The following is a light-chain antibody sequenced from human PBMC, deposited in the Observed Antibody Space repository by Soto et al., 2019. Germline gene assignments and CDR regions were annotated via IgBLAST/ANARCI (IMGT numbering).Light chain of an antibody. V-gene: IGLV1-47*02. CDR3: ATWDDSLSGHWV. Sequence: QSVVTQPPSASGTPGQRVTISCSGSSSNIGDNYVYWYQQFPGAAPKLLIYSNNQRPLGVPDRFSASKSGTSASLAINGLRSEDEADYYCATWDDSLSGHWVFGGGTQLTVL. CDR2: SNN. CDR1: SSNIGDNY. J-gene: IGLJ3*02.